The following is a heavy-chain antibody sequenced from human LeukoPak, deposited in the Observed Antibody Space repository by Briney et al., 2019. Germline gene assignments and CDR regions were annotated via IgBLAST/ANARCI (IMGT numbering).Heavy chain of an antibody. J-gene: IGHJ3*02. CDR1: GYMFTGYY. Sequence: ASVNVSCKASGYMFTGYYMHWVRQAPGQGLEWMGWINPNSGGTKYAQNFQGRVTMTRDTSTNTAYMELSRLRSDDTAVYYCARESKYQLLLRFAFDIWGQGTMVTVSS. CDR2: INPNSGGT. V-gene: IGHV1-2*02. D-gene: IGHD2-2*01. CDR3: ARESKYQLLLRFAFDI.